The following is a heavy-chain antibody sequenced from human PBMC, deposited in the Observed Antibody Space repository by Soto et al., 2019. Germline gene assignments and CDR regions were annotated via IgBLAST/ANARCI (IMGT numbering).Heavy chain of an antibody. V-gene: IGHV1-8*01. CDR3: ARTVLYYDSSGYAKNWFDP. J-gene: IGHJ5*02. D-gene: IGHD3-22*01. CDR2: MNPNSGNT. Sequence: QVQLVQSGAEVKKPGASVKVSCKASGYTFTSYDINWVRQATGQGREWMGWMNPNSGNTGYAQKFQGRVTMTRNTSKSKAYMELSSLRSEDTAVYYCARTVLYYDSSGYAKNWFDPWGQGTLVTVSS. CDR1: GYTFTSYD.